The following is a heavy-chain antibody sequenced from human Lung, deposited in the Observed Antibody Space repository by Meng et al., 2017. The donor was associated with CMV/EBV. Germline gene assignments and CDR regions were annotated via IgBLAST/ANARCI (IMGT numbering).Heavy chain of an antibody. Sequence: GGSLRLSCAASGFTFSSYGMHWVRQAPGKGLEWVAFIRYDGSNKYYADSVKGRFTISRDNSKNTLYLQMNSLRAEDTAVYYCASRYCSSTSCYNYFDYWGQGXLVTVSS. CDR3: ASRYCSSTSCYNYFDY. D-gene: IGHD2-2*02. CDR2: IRYDGSNK. V-gene: IGHV3-30*02. J-gene: IGHJ4*02. CDR1: GFTFSSYG.